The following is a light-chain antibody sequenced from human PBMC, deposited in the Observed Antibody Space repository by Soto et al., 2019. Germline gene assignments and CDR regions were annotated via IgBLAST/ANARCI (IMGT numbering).Light chain of an antibody. CDR3: SSYAGSNNLGV. CDR1: RSDVGGYNF. J-gene: IGLJ2*01. Sequence: QSALTQPPSASGSPGQSVTISCTGTRSDVGGYNFVSWYQQHPGKAPKLMIYEVSKRQSGVPDRFPGSKYGNTVCLTVSGLQDEDEADCYCSSYAGSNNLGVLGGGNKRT. V-gene: IGLV2-8*01. CDR2: EVS.